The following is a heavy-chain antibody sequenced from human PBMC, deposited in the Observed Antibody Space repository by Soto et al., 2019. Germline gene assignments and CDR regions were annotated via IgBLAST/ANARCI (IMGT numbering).Heavy chain of an antibody. CDR3: AKEADGFNSAY. D-gene: IGHD1-20*01. CDR2: ISYDGSNK. Sequence: QAPGKGLEWVAVISYDGSNKYYADSVKGRFTIPRDNSKNTLYLQMNSLRAEDTSVYYCAKEADGFNSAYWGHGTPVTVSS. V-gene: IGHV3-30*18. J-gene: IGHJ4*01.